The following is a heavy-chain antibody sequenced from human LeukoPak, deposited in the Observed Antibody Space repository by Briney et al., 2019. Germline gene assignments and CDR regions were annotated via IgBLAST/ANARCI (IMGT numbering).Heavy chain of an antibody. Sequence: GGSLRPSCAASGFTLSSNAMNWVRQAPGKGLEWVSSISMSSTYIYYADSVKGRFTISRDNAENSLYLQMDSLRDEDTAVYYCTRAPYSSGWYTVDFWGQGTLVTVSS. J-gene: IGHJ4*02. CDR3: TRAPYSSGWYTVDF. D-gene: IGHD6-19*01. V-gene: IGHV3-21*01. CDR1: GFTLSSNA. CDR2: ISMSSTYI.